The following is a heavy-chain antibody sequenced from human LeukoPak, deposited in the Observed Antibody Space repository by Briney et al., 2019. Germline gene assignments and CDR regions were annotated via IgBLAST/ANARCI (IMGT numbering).Heavy chain of an antibody. D-gene: IGHD2-2*01. CDR3: ARETSSRDDP. CDR2: ISTYNGDT. Sequence: ASVKVSCKASGYTFTDYYLQWVRQAPGQGLEWMGWISTYNGDTNYAQNVQGRLTMTTDTSTSTAYMELRSLRSDDTAVYYCARETSSRDDPWGQGTLVIVSS. J-gene: IGHJ5*02. CDR1: GYTFTDYY. V-gene: IGHV1-18*01.